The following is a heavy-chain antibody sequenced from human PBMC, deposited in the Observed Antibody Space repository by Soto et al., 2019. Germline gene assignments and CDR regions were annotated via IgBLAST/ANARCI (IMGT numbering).Heavy chain of an antibody. D-gene: IGHD2-8*01. J-gene: IGHJ6*03. CDR3: ARAGKWSYYYYMDV. CDR1: GGSFSGYY. V-gene: IGHV4-34*01. CDR2: INHSGST. Sequence: SETLSLTCAVYGGSFSGYYWSWIRQPPGKGLEWIGEINHSGSTNYNPSLKSRVTISVDTSKNQFSLKLSSVTAADTAVYYCARAGKWSYYYYMDVWGKGTTVTVSS.